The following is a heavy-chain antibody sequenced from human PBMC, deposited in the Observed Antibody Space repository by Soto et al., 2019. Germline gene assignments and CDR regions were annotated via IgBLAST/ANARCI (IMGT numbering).Heavy chain of an antibody. J-gene: IGHJ3*02. D-gene: IGHD2-2*01. V-gene: IGHV1-18*01. CDR1: GYTFTSYG. CDR2: ISAYNGNT. Sequence: QVQLVQSGAEVKKPGASVKVSCKASGYTFTSYGISWVRQAPGQGLEWMGWISAYNGNTNYAQKLQGIVTMTTDTSTSTAYMELRSLRSDDTAVYYCARDDAIGYCSSTSCPREAFDIWGQGTMVTVSS. CDR3: ARDDAIGYCSSTSCPREAFDI.